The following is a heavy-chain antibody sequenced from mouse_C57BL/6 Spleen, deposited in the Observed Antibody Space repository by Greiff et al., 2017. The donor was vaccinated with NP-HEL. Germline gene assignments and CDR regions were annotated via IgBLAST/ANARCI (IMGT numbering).Heavy chain of an antibody. V-gene: IGHV1-72*01. CDR1: GYTFTSYW. CDR3: ARLANFDY. Sequence: QVHVKQPGAELVKPGASVKLSCKASGYTFTSYWMHWVKQRPGRGLEWIVRIDPNSGGTKYNEKFKSKATLTVDKPSSTAYMQLSSLTSEDSAVYYCARLANFDYWGQGTTLTVSS. D-gene: IGHD1-2*01. J-gene: IGHJ2*01. CDR2: IDPNSGGT.